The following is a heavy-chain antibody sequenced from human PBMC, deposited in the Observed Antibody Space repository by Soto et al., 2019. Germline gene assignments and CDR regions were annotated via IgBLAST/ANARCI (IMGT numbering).Heavy chain of an antibody. V-gene: IGHV3-11*01. J-gene: IGHJ4*02. Sequence: QVHLVESGGGLVKPGGSLRLSCAASGFTLSEFYMSWIRQAPGKGLEWVSYISSSGRTIFYADSVRGRFTISRDNAENSLYLQMNSLRAEDTALYYCARNSEHFDYWGQGTLVTVSS. CDR3: ARNSEHFDY. D-gene: IGHD1-26*01. CDR2: ISSSGRTI. CDR1: GFTLSEFY.